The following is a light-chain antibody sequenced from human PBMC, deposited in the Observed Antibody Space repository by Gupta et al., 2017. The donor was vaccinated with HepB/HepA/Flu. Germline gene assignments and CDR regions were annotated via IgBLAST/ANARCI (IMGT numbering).Light chain of an antibody. J-gene: IGKJ4*01. CDR2: GVS. V-gene: IGKV3-20*01. CDR1: QSISSSS. Sequence: ELVLTLSPGTLSLSPGERATLSCRARQSISSSSLAWYQQKPGQAPRLLIYGVSSRATGTPDRFSGSGSGTDFTLTISNVEPEDYALYYCQQYGGLPLSFGGGTKVEIK. CDR3: QQYGGLPLS.